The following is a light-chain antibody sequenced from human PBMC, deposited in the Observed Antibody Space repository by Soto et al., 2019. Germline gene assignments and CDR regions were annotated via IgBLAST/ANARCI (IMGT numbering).Light chain of an antibody. J-gene: IGKJ1*01. CDR1: QSISSW. Sequence: DIQMTQSPSTLSASIGDRVTITCRARQSISSWLAWYQQKPGKAPKLLIYKASTLQSGVPSRFRGSGSGTEFTLTISSLQPDDFATYYCQHYNSYSEAFGQGTKVEFK. CDR3: QHYNSYSEA. CDR2: KAS. V-gene: IGKV1-5*03.